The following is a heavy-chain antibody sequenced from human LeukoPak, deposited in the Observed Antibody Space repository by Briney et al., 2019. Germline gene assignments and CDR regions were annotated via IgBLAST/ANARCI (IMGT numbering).Heavy chain of an antibody. V-gene: IGHV1-2*02. J-gene: IGHJ4*02. CDR3: ARELVGTMVDY. Sequence: VSVTVAYKASGYTFTGYYMHWVRQAPGQGLEWMGWINPNSGDTKYAQKFQGRVTMTRDTSITTAYMELSRLRSDATAVYYCARELVGTMVDYWGQGTLVTVSS. D-gene: IGHD1-26*01. CDR1: GYTFTGYY. CDR2: INPNSGDT.